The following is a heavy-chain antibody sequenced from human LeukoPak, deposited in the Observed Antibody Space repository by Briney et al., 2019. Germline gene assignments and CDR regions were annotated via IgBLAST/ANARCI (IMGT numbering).Heavy chain of an antibody. CDR3: ARGSGYVSLRYFDL. V-gene: IGHV3-74*01. CDR2: INSDGSST. D-gene: IGHD5-12*01. Sequence: GGSLRLSCAASGFTFSSYWMHWVRQAPGKGLVWVSRINSDGSSTSYADSVKGRFTISRDNAKNTLYLQMNSLRVEDTAVYYCARGSGYVSLRYFDLWGRSTLVTVSS. J-gene: IGHJ2*01. CDR1: GFTFSSYW.